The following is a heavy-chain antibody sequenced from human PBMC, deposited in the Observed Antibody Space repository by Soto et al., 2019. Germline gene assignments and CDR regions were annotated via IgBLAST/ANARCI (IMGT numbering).Heavy chain of an antibody. CDR1: GYTFTTHD. CDR2: MNPRSGNT. CDR3: ARGPRYCSSPSCTSWDY. Sequence: QVQLVQSGAEVKKPGASVKVSCEASGYTFTTHDINWVRQATGQGLEWMGWMNPRSGNTGEAQKFQGGLTMTSNTSTGTAYMELSGLTSEDTAVYYCARGPRYCSSPSCTSWDYWGQGTLVTVSS. D-gene: IGHD2-2*01. V-gene: IGHV1-8*01. J-gene: IGHJ4*02.